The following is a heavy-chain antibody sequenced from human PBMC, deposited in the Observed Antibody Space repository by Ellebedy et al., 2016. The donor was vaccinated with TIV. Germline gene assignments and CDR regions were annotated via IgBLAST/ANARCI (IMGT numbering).Heavy chain of an antibody. CDR2: INTNSGNP. V-gene: IGHV7-4-1*02. J-gene: IGHJ6*03. D-gene: IGHD6-13*01. Sequence: ASVKVSCKASGYSFTTYAMNWLRQAPGQGLEWMGWINTNSGNPTYAQGFTGRFVFSLDTSVSAAYLQINSLRADDTAVYYCARDRRGQQLAKNFYYYYMDVWGKGTTVTASS. CDR1: GYSFTTYA. CDR3: ARDRRGQQLAKNFYYYYMDV.